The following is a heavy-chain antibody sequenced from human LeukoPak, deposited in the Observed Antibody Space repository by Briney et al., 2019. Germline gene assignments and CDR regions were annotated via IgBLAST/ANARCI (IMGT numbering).Heavy chain of an antibody. D-gene: IGHD5-12*01. CDR1: GYTFTGYY. J-gene: IGHJ5*02. CDR3: ARDRGGYDLGWFDP. Sequence: ASVKVSCKASGYTFTGYYMHWVRQAPGQGLEWMGWINPNSGGTNYAQKFQGRVTMTRDTSINTAYMELSRLRSDDTAVYYCARDRGGYDLGWFDPWGQGTLVTVSS. V-gene: IGHV1-2*02. CDR2: INPNSGGT.